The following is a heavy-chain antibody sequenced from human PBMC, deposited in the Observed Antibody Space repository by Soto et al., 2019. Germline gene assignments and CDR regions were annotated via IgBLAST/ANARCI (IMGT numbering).Heavy chain of an antibody. CDR3: TTDDPINRN. CDR1: GFTFSNAW. Sequence: KPGGSLRLSCAASGFTFSNAWMSWVRQAPGKGLEWVGRIKSKVDSATTDNAAPVKGRFSISRDDSRNTLYLQMNSLKIEDTAVYYCTTDDPINRNWGQGTLVTVSS. J-gene: IGHJ4*02. CDR2: IKSKVDSATT. V-gene: IGHV3-15*01.